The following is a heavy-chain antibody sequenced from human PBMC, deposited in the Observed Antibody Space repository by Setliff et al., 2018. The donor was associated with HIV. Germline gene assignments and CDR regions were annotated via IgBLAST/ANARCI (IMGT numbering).Heavy chain of an antibody. CDR3: ASGRKKNYDLFTGYYRILGVDFDY. CDR2: ISPDDSDS. J-gene: IGHJ4*02. Sequence: PGESLKISCKGSGYSFTSYWIGWVRQMPGKGLEWMGIISPDDSDSRYSPSFQGQVTISADKSISTAYLQWSSLKASDTAMYYRASGRKKNYDLFTGYYRILGVDFDYWGQGTLVTVSS. D-gene: IGHD3-9*01. CDR1: GYSFTSYW. V-gene: IGHV5-51*01.